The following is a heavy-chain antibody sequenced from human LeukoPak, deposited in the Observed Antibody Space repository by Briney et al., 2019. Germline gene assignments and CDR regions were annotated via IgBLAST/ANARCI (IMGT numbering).Heavy chain of an antibody. D-gene: IGHD2-2*02. CDR3: ARVGYQLLYGWFDP. J-gene: IGHJ5*02. V-gene: IGHV1-2*02. CDR2: INPNSDGT. CDR1: GYTFTGYY. Sequence: ASVKVSCKASGYTFTGYYMHWVRQAPGQGLEWMGWINPNSDGTNYAQKFQGRVTMTRDTSISTAYMELSRLRSDDTAVYYCARVGYQLLYGWFDPWGQGTLVTVSS.